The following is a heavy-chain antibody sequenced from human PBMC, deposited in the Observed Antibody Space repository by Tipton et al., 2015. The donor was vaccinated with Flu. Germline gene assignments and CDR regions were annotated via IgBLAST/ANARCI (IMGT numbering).Heavy chain of an antibody. V-gene: IGHV3-9*01. Sequence: SLRLSCAASGFIFGDHAMHWVRQAPGKGLEWVSSISWNSASLGYAASVEGRFTISRDNAKSSLYLQMNSLRPEDTALYYCAREIQKSAGLDHWGQGALVTVSS. CDR1: GFIFGDHA. CDR2: ISWNSASL. CDR3: AREIQKSAGLDH. D-gene: IGHD3-10*01. J-gene: IGHJ4*02.